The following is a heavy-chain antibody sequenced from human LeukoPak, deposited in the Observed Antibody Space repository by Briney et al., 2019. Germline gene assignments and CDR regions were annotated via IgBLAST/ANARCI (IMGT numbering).Heavy chain of an antibody. CDR1: GFSLTTSEVD. J-gene: IGHJ4*02. Sequence: SGPTLVKPTQTLTLTCTFSGFSLTTSEVDVGWIRQPPGKALVWLALIYGAGEIHYSPSLNNGLTITKDTSKNQVVLTMTNMDPVDTATYYCAHRDGGYFDYWGQGTLVTVSS. V-gene: IGHV2-5*02. CDR3: AHRDGGYFDY. CDR2: IYGAGEI. D-gene: IGHD2-15*01.